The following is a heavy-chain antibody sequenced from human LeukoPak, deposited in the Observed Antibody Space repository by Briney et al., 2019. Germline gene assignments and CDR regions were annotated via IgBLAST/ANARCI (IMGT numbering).Heavy chain of an antibody. CDR3: AKGTVMVKGYFDY. Sequence: GGSLRLSCAASGFTFSSYIMNWVRQAPGKGLEWVSGISGSGDSTYYADSVEGRFTISRDNSKNTLSLQMNSLRAEDTAVYYCAKGTVMVKGYFDYWGQGTLVTVSS. V-gene: IGHV3-23*01. J-gene: IGHJ4*02. CDR2: ISGSGDST. D-gene: IGHD5-18*01. CDR1: GFTFSSYI.